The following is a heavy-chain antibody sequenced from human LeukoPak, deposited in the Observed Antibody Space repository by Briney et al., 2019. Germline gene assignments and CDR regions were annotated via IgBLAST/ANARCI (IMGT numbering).Heavy chain of an antibody. CDR1: GYTFTSYA. CDR3: ARVPVPLHHFWSGYYMYYFDY. Sequence: ASVKVSCKASGYTFTSYAMNWVRQAPGQGLEWMGWINTNTGNPTYAQGFTGRFVFSLDTSVSTAYLQISSLKAEDTAVYYCARVPVPLHHFWSGYYMYYFDYWGQGTLVTVSS. D-gene: IGHD3-3*02. CDR2: INTNTGNP. J-gene: IGHJ4*02. V-gene: IGHV7-4-1*02.